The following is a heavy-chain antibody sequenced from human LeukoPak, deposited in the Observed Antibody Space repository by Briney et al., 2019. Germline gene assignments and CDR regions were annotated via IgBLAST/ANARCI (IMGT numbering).Heavy chain of an antibody. V-gene: IGHV3-33*06. J-gene: IGHJ4*02. Sequence: GRSLRLSCAASGFTFSSYGMHWVRQAPGKGLEWVAVIWYDGSNKYYADSVKGRFIISRDTSKNTVYLLMNSLRAEDTAVYYCAKCALGDYVGPHDYWGQGTLVTVSS. D-gene: IGHD4-17*01. CDR2: IWYDGSNK. CDR1: GFTFSSYG. CDR3: AKCALGDYVGPHDY.